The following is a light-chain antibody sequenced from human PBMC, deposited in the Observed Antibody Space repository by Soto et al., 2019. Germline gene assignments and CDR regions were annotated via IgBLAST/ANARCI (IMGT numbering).Light chain of an antibody. Sequence: QLVLTQPPSASGTPGPRVTISCSGSSSNIGSNTVNWYQQLQGTAPKLLIYSNNQRPSGVPDRFSGSKSGTSASLAISGLQSEDEADYYCAAWDDSLNAVVFGGGTKVTVL. CDR3: AAWDDSLNAVV. V-gene: IGLV1-44*01. CDR2: SNN. J-gene: IGLJ2*01. CDR1: SSNIGSNT.